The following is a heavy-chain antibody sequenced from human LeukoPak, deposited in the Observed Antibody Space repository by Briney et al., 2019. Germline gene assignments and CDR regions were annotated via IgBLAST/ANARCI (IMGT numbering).Heavy chain of an antibody. Sequence: GGSLRLSCAASGFTFSSYAMSWVRQAPGKGPEWVSAISGSGGSTYCADSVKGRFTISRDNSKNTLYLQMNSLRAEDTAVYYCAKTPQRITGTTFDYWGQGTLVTVSS. CDR2: ISGSGGST. CDR3: AKTPQRITGTTFDY. CDR1: GFTFSSYA. V-gene: IGHV3-23*01. J-gene: IGHJ4*02. D-gene: IGHD1-7*01.